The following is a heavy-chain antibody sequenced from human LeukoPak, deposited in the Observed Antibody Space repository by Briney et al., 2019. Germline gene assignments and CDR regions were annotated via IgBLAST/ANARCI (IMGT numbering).Heavy chain of an antibody. J-gene: IGHJ4*02. CDR3: ARGHSYGFPSGSYYFDY. D-gene: IGHD5-18*01. V-gene: IGHV3-7*01. Sequence: GGSLRLSCAASGFTFSSYWMSWVRQAPGKGLEWVANIKQDGSEKYYVGSVKGRFTISRDNAKNSLYLQMNSLRAEDTAVYYCARGHSYGFPSGSYYFDYWGQGTLVTVSS. CDR2: IKQDGSEK. CDR1: GFTFSSYW.